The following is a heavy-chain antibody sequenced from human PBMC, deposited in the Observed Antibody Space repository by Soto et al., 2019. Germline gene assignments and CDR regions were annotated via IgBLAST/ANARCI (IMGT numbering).Heavy chain of an antibody. V-gene: IGHV4-61*08. J-gene: IGHJ4*02. CDR2: IYYTGST. CDR1: GGSVNSDDYY. D-gene: IGHD6-6*01. Sequence: KSSETLSLTCTVSGGSVNSDDYYWSWIRQPPGRGLEWIGYIYYTGSTNYNPSLKSRVTISVDTSSNQFSLKLSSVTAADTAVYYCAREFSNSPEAFDSWGQGSLVTVSS. CDR3: AREFSNSPEAFDS.